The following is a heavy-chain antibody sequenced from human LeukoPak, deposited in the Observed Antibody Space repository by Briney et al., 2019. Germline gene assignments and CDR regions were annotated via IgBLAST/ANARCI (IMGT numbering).Heavy chain of an antibody. V-gene: IGHV4-39*01. Sequence: PSETLSLTCSVSGGSISISRSYWGWIRQPPGKGLEWIGSIYYSENTYYNASLKSRVTISVDTSKNQFSLKLSSVTAADTAVYYCARLPQSGSEEGYYYFYMDVWGKGTTVTMSS. CDR3: ARLPQSGSEEGYYYFYMDV. D-gene: IGHD1-26*01. CDR1: GGSISISRSY. J-gene: IGHJ6*03. CDR2: IYYSENT.